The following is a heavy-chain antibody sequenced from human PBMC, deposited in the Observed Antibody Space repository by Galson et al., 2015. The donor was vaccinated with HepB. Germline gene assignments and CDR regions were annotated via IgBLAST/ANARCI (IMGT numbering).Heavy chain of an antibody. J-gene: IGHJ3*02. CDR3: ARGGVGYSGLIDAFDI. Sequence: SLRLSCAASGFTFSSYDVHWVRQATGKGLEWVSAIGTAGDTYYPGSVKGRFTISRENAKNSLYLQMNSLRAGDTAVYYCARGGVGYSGLIDAFDIWGQGTMVIVSS. D-gene: IGHD5-12*01. CDR1: GFTFSSYD. V-gene: IGHV3-13*01. CDR2: IGTAGDT.